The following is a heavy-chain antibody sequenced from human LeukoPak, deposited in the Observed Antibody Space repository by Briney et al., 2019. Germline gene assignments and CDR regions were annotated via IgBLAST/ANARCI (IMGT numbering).Heavy chain of an antibody. V-gene: IGHV3-23*01. J-gene: IGHJ3*02. CDR3: ARGGGLYDILTGYYHNAFDI. Sequence: GGSLRLSCAASGFTFSSYAMSWVRQAPGKGLEWVSAISGSGGSTYYADSVKGRFTISRDNSKNTLYLQMNSLRAEDTAVYYCARGGGLYDILTGYYHNAFDIWGQGTMVTVSS. CDR1: GFTFSSYA. D-gene: IGHD3-9*01. CDR2: ISGSGGST.